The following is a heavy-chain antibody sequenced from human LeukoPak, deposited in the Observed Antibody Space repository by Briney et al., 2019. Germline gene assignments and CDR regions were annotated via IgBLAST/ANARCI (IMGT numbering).Heavy chain of an antibody. CDR2: INWNGGST. J-gene: IGHJ4*02. CDR3: ARNFGGGDSSGPYS. D-gene: IGHD3-22*01. V-gene: IGHV3-20*04. Sequence: GGSLRLSCAASGFTFNEYGMSWVRQAPRKGLEWVSGINWNGGSTGYADSVKGRFTISRDNAKNSLYLQMNSLRAEDTALYYCARNFGGGDSSGPYSWGQGTQVTVSS. CDR1: GFTFNEYG.